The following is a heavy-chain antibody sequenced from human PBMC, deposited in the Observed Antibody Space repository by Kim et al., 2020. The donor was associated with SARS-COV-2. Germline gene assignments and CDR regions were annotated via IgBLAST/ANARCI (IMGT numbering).Heavy chain of an antibody. CDR3: ARDSPDDSSGLTDY. CDR1: GYTFTSYG. J-gene: IGHJ4*02. V-gene: IGHV1-18*01. CDR2: ISAYNGNT. D-gene: IGHD3-22*01. Sequence: ASVKVSCKASGYTFTSYGISWVRQAPGQGLEWMGWISAYNGNTNYAQKLQGRVTMTTDTSTSTAYMELRSLRSDDTAVYYCARDSPDDSSGLTDYWGQGTMVTVSS.